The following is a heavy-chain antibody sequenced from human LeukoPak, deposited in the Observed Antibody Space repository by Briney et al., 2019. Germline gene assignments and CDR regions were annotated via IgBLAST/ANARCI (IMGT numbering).Heavy chain of an antibody. CDR1: GGSISSYY. J-gene: IGHJ3*02. D-gene: IGHD4-23*01. CDR3: ARHQRGNSDAFNI. V-gene: IGHV4-59*01. Sequence: SETLSLTCTVSGGSISSYYWSWIRQPPGKGLEWIGYIYYSGSTNYNPSLRSRVTISVDTSKNQFSLRLSSVTAADTAVYYCARHQRGNSDAFNIWGQGTMVNVSP. CDR2: IYYSGST.